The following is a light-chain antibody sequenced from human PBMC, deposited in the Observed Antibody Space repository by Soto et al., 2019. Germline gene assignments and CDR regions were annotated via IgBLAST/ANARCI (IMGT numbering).Light chain of an antibody. CDR1: QGIGNF. J-gene: IGKJ4*01. CDR2: EAS. Sequence: DIQMTQSPSSLSASVGDTVTITCRASQGIGNFLAWFQQKPGKAPTSLISEASSLQSGVPSRFSGSGSGTDFTLTISSLQPEDFATYYCQQYHSYPVTFGGGTKVEFQ. CDR3: QQYHSYPVT. V-gene: IGKV1-16*01.